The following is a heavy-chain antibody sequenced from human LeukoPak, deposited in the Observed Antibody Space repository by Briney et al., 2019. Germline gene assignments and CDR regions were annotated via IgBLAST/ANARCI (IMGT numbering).Heavy chain of an antibody. Sequence: ASVKVSCKASGYTFTGYYMHWVRQAPGQGLEWMGWINPNSGGTNYAQKFQGRVTMTRDTSISTAYMELSRLRSNDTAVYYCARGVDGYNPFDYWGQGTLVTVSS. CDR2: INPNSGGT. CDR3: ARGVDGYNPFDY. V-gene: IGHV1-2*02. CDR1: GYTFTGYY. D-gene: IGHD5-12*01. J-gene: IGHJ4*02.